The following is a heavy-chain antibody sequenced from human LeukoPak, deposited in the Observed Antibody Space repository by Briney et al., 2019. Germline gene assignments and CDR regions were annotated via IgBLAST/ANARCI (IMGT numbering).Heavy chain of an antibody. J-gene: IGHJ4*02. CDR3: AREISDSSRWYGGFDY. CDR2: IYSGGST. Sequence: PGGSLRLSCAASGFRVTSNYMSWVRQAPGKGLEWVSVIYSGGSTYYADSVKGRFILSRDDYKNTLSLQISNLRAEDTAVHFCAREISDSSRWYGGFDYWGQGTLVIVSS. V-gene: IGHV3-53*01. D-gene: IGHD6-13*01. CDR1: GFRVTSNY.